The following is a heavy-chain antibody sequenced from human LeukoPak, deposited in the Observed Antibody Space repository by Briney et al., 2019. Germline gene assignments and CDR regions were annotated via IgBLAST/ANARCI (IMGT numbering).Heavy chain of an antibody. CDR2: ISSSSSYT. CDR1: GCTFSDYY. D-gene: IGHD3-10*01. J-gene: IGHJ4*02. CDR3: AVDYYGSGSPPDY. V-gene: IGHV3-11*06. Sequence: PGGSLRLSCAASGCTFSDYYMSWIRQAPGKGLEWVSYISSSSSYTNYADSVKGRFTISRDNAKNSLYLQMNSLRAEDTAVYYCAVDYYGSGSPPDYWGQGTLVTVSS.